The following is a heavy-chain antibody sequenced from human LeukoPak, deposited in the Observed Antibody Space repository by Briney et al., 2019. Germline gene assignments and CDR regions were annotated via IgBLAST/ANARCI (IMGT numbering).Heavy chain of an antibody. CDR1: GFTFSNYW. V-gene: IGHV3-7*01. CDR2: IKQDGSEK. D-gene: IGHD2-2*01. J-gene: IGHJ3*02. Sequence: GGSLRLSCAASGFTFSNYWMSWVRQAPGKGLEWVANIKQDGSEKYYVDSVKGRFTISRDNAKNSLSLQMNSLRAEDTAVYYCARDRLGCSSTSCYSGAFDIWGQGTMVTVSS. CDR3: ARDRLGCSSTSCYSGAFDI.